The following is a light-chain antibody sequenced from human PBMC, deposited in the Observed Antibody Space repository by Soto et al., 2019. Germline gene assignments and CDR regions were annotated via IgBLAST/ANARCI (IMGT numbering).Light chain of an antibody. CDR3: CSYAGSSTWV. CDR2: EGS. Sequence: QSVLTQPASVSGSPGQSITISCTGTSSDVGSYNLVSWYQQHPGKAPKLMIYEGSKRASGVSNRFSGSKSGITASLTISGLQAEDEADYYCCSYAGSSTWVFGGGTEVTVL. V-gene: IGLV2-23*01. CDR1: SSDVGSYNL. J-gene: IGLJ3*02.